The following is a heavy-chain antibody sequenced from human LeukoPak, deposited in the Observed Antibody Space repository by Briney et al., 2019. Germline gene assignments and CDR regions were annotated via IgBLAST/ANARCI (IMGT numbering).Heavy chain of an antibody. J-gene: IGHJ6*03. CDR2: IKEDGNEK. V-gene: IGHV3-7*03. Sequence: GGSLRLSCAASGFTFSSYWMSWVRQAPGKGLEWVANIKEDGNEKYYVDSVKGRFTISRDNAKNSLYLQMNRLRVEDTAVYYCASFVAKPPYYYYYMDVWGKGTTVTVSS. CDR1: GFTFSSYW. CDR3: ASFVAKPPYYYYYMDV. D-gene: IGHD2-15*01.